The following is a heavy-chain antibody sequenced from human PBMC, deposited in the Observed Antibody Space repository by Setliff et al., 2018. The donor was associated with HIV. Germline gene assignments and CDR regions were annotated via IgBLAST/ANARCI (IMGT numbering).Heavy chain of an antibody. CDR3: ARNVAATSAFDI. Sequence: TLSLTCTVSSGSISSNSLYWGWIRQPPGKGLEWIGTIHYSGSTYYNPPLKSRVSISVDTSKNQSSLKLTSVTAADTAVYYCARNVAATSAFDIWGRGTMVTVSS. J-gene: IGHJ3*02. CDR1: SGSISSNSLY. V-gene: IGHV4-39*01. CDR2: IHYSGST. D-gene: IGHD6-19*01.